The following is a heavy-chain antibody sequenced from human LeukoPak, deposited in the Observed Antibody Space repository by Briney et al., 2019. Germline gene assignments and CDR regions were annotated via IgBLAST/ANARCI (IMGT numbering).Heavy chain of an antibody. Sequence: GGSLRLSCAASGFTFSVYAMTWVRQAPGKGLEWVANIKQDGSEKYYVDSVKGRFTISRDNAKNSLYLQMNSLRAEDTAVYYCARALTYYYDSSGYSYYYYYGMDVWGQGTTVTVSS. CDR1: GFTFSVYA. V-gene: IGHV3-7*04. CDR3: ARALTYYYDSSGYSYYYYYGMDV. CDR2: IKQDGSEK. J-gene: IGHJ6*02. D-gene: IGHD3-22*01.